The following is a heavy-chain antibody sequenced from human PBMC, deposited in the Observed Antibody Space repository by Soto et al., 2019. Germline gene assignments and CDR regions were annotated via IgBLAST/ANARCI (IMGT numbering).Heavy chain of an antibody. D-gene: IGHD3-22*01. V-gene: IGHV4-31*03. CDR2: IYYSGTT. CDR1: GGSISSAGYF. J-gene: IGHJ4*02. CDR3: AADTSGYYHFHY. Sequence: SETLSLTCTVSGGSISSAGYFWSWIRQHPGKGLEWIGYIYYSGTTYYNPSLKSRLIMSVDTSKNQFSLKLSSVTAADTAVYYCAADTSGYYHFHYWGQGTLVTVSS.